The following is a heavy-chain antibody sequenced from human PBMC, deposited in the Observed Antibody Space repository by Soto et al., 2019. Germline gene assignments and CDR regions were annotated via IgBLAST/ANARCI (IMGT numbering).Heavy chain of an antibody. D-gene: IGHD3-9*01. J-gene: IGHJ6*02. Sequence: SLKVSCKASGGTFSSYAISWVLQAPGQGLEWMGGIIPIFGTANYAQKFQGRVTITADESTSTAYMELSSLRSEDTAVYYCARRYYDILTGYQPLGYYYYGMDVWGQGXTVTVYS. CDR2: IIPIFGTA. V-gene: IGHV1-69*13. CDR3: ARRYYDILTGYQPLGYYYYGMDV. CDR1: GGTFSSYA.